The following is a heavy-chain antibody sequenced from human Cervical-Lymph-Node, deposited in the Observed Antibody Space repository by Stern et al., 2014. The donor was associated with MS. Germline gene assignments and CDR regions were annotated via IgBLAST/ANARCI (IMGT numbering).Heavy chain of an antibody. D-gene: IGHD3-16*01. CDR2: IIPTFGTT. V-gene: IGHV1-69*01. Sequence: QVQLVQSGAEVKKPGSSVKVSCKASGGTFSSDVISWVRQAPGQVHDWMGGIIPTFGTTNYAQKFQGRVKITADESMSTAYMELSSLRSEDTALYYCATTFRWGQGTLITVSS. CDR1: GGTFSSDV. J-gene: IGHJ4*02. CDR3: ATTFR.